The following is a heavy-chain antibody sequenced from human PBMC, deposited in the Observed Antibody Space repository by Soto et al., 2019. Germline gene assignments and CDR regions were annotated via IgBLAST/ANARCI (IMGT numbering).Heavy chain of an antibody. CDR3: ARAASGSFDY. V-gene: IGHV3-74*01. CDR2: INGDGSTT. Sequence: GGSLRLSCAASGFTFSSYWMHWVRQAPGKGLVWVSRINGDGSTTTYADSVKGRFTISRDNAKNTLYLQMNSLRAEDTAVYYCARAASGSFDYWGQGTLVTVSS. D-gene: IGHD3-22*01. J-gene: IGHJ4*02. CDR1: GFTFSSYW.